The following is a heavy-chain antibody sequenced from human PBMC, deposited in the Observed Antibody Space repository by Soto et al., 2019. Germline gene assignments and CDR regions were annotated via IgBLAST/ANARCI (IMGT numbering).Heavy chain of an antibody. CDR3: ARVAYGDYGVDV. J-gene: IGHJ6*02. CDR2: IIPTFGTP. D-gene: IGHD4-17*01. CDR1: GDTFSRYA. Sequence: QVQLVQSGAEVKKPGSSVKVSCKASGDTFSRYAISWVRQAPGQGLEWMGGIIPTFGTPNYAQKFQGRVTIIADESTSTVYMEVSSLTSEDTAMYYCARVAYGDYGVDVWGQGTTVTFSS. V-gene: IGHV1-69*01.